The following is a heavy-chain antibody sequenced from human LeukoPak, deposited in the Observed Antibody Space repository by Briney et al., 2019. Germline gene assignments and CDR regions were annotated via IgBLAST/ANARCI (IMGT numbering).Heavy chain of an antibody. V-gene: IGHV3-23*01. Sequence: PGGSLRLSCAAPGFTFSSYAMSWVRQAPGKGLEWVSAISGSGGSTYYADSVKGRFTISRDNSKNTLYLQMNSLRAEDTAVYYCAKSDYDFWSGYYTGIPFFDYWGQGTLVTVSS. J-gene: IGHJ4*02. CDR1: GFTFSSYA. CDR3: AKSDYDFWSGYYTGIPFFDY. CDR2: ISGSGGST. D-gene: IGHD3-3*01.